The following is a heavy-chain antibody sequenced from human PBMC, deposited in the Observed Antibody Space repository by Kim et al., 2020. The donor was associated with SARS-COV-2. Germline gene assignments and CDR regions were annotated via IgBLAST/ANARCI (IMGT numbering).Heavy chain of an antibody. CDR3: ARSGATVVTSNFDY. CDR2: ISYDGSNK. Sequence: GGSLRLSCAASGFTFSSYAMHWVRQAPGKGLEWVAVISYDGSNKYYADSVKGRFTISRDNSKNTLYLQMNSLRAEDTAVYYCARSGATVVTSNFDYWGQG. V-gene: IGHV3-30*04. D-gene: IGHD4-17*01. J-gene: IGHJ4*02. CDR1: GFTFSSYA.